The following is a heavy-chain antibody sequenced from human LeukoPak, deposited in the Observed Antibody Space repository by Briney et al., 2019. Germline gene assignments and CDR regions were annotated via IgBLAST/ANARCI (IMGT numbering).Heavy chain of an antibody. V-gene: IGHV1-46*01. CDR3: AREGATRCFDY. Sequence: ASVKVSCKASGYTFTSYIMHWVRQAPGQGLEWVGRINPSGGRTSYAQKLQGRVTMTTDTSTSTAYMELRSLRSDDTAVYYCAREGATRCFDYWGQGTLVTVSS. CDR2: INPSGGRT. CDR1: GYTFTSYI. J-gene: IGHJ4*02. D-gene: IGHD1-26*01.